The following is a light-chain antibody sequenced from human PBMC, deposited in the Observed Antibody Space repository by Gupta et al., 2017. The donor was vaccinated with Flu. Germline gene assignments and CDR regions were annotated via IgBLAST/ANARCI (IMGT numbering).Light chain of an antibody. J-gene: IGLJ1*01. V-gene: IGLV3-1*01. CDR1: TLGNKY. CDR3: QAWDSSTARV. CDR2: QDN. Sequence: SYDLTQPPSVSVSPGQTASITCSGDTLGNKYASWYQQKSGQSPVMVIYQDNNRPSGVPGRFSGSKSGNTATLTISGTQAMDEADYYCQAWDSSTARVFGTGTKVTVL.